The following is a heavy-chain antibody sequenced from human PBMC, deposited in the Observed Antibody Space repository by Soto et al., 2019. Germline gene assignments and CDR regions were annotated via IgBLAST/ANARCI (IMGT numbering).Heavy chain of an antibody. J-gene: IGHJ4*02. CDR3: AKDPFSGSTLQVAFDY. D-gene: IGHD5-12*01. Sequence: GGSLRLSCAASGFTFSSYAMSWVRQAPGKGLEWVSAISGSGGSTYYADSVKGRFTISRDNSKNTLYLQMNSLRAEDTAVYYCAKDPFSGSTLQVAFDYWGQGTLVTVSS. CDR1: GFTFSSYA. V-gene: IGHV3-23*01. CDR2: ISGSGGST.